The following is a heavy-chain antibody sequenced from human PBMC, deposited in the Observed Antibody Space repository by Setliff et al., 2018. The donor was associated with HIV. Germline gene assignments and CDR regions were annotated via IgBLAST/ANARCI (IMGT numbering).Heavy chain of an antibody. V-gene: IGHV4-59*01. CDR1: GGSINNYY. CDR2: VGYNGHT. CDR3: ARRGSSGDPWSGNSCSKVSFDS. Sequence: SETLSLTCTVSGGSINNYYWNWIRQSPTKGLEWIGFVGYNGHTDYNPSLKSRVTISVDTSKNQFSLKLPSVTAADTAVYYCARRGSSGDPWSGNSCSKVSFDSWGQGALVTVSS. D-gene: IGHD2-2*01. J-gene: IGHJ4*02.